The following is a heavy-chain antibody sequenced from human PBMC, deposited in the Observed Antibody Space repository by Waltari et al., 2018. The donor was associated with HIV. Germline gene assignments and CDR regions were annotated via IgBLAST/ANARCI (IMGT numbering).Heavy chain of an antibody. CDR3: ARDYSSTSCYYFDY. CDR2: SNQDGSEK. D-gene: IGHD2-2*01. J-gene: IGHJ4*02. CDR1: GFTFSSYW. Sequence: EVQLVESGGGLVQPGGSLRLSCAASGFTFSSYWMGWVRQAPGKGLEWVTNSNQDGSEKYYVDSVKGRFTISRDNAKNSLYLQMNSLRAEDTAVYYCARDYSSTSCYYFDYWGQGTLVTVSS. V-gene: IGHV3-7*01.